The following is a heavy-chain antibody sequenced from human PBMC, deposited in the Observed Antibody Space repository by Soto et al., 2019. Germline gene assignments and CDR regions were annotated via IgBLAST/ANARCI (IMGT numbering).Heavy chain of an antibody. V-gene: IGHV4-59*08. D-gene: IGHD3-10*01. J-gene: IGHJ3*02. CDR1: SGSINTYY. Sequence: QVQLQESGPGLVKPSETLSLTCTVSSGSINTYYWSWIRQPPGKGLEWIGYVFHSGRTKYNPSLKGRVTISVDSAKNQFSLKLNSVTAADTAAYYCARHQLLEYDVFDIWGQGTMVSVSS. CDR2: VFHSGRT. CDR3: ARHQLLEYDVFDI.